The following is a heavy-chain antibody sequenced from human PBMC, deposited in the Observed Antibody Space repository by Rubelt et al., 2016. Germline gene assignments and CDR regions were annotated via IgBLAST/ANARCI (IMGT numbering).Heavy chain of an antibody. CDR3: ASGGGSYAFDF. D-gene: IGHD1-26*01. J-gene: IGHJ4*02. Sequence: QVQLQESGPGLVKPSETLSLTCTVSGGSISNYYWGWIRQPPGKGLEWIGSIYYGGSTSYNPSLKSRVTMSVDTSKNQFSLKLSSVTAADTAIYYCASGGGSYAFDFWGQGTLVTVSS. CDR1: GGSISNYY. CDR2: IYYGGST. V-gene: IGHV4-59*04.